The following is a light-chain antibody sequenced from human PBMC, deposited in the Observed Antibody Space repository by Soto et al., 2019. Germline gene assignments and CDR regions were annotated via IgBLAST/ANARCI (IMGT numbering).Light chain of an antibody. CDR2: LGS. CDR3: QQYYSTPLS. J-gene: IGKJ4*01. V-gene: IGKV2-28*01. Sequence: DIVMSQSPLSLTVTPGEPAAISCRSNQSLLHNNGYNYLDWYTQKPGQSPQLLIYLGSNRASGVPDRFSGSGSGTDFTLTISSLQAEDVAVYYCQQYYSTPLSFGGGTKVDIK. CDR1: QSLLHNNGYNY.